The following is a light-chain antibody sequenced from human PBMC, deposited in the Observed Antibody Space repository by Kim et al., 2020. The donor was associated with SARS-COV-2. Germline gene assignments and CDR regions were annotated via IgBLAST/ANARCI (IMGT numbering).Light chain of an antibody. Sequence: GKTARITCGGNNIGSKSVHWYQQKPGQAPVLVIYYDTDRPSGIPERFSGSNSGNTATLTISGVEAGDEADYYCQVWDGDSDHPYVFGAGTKVTVL. CDR2: YDT. CDR3: QVWDGDSDHPYV. V-gene: IGLV3-21*04. CDR1: NIGSKS. J-gene: IGLJ1*01.